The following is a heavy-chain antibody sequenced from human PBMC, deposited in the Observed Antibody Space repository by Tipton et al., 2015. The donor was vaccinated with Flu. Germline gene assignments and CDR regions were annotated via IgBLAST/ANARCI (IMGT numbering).Heavy chain of an antibody. D-gene: IGHD5-12*01. CDR2: IYSGGST. CDR1: GFTVSSNY. CDR3: ASPNSGYDYHFDY. Sequence: SLRLSCAASGFTVSSNYMSWVRQAPGKGLEWVSVIYSGGSTYYADSVKGRFTISRDNSKNTLYLQMNSLRAEDTAVYYCASPNSGYDYHFDYWGQGTLVTVSS. J-gene: IGHJ4*02. V-gene: IGHV3-66*01.